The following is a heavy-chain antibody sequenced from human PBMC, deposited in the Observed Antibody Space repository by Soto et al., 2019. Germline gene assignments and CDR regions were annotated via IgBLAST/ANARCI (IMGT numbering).Heavy chain of an antibody. CDR1: GGTFSSYA. J-gene: IGHJ6*02. CDR2: IIPLFGTA. CDR3: ASRTTVTTSRYYYYGMDV. V-gene: IGHV1-69*06. D-gene: IGHD4-17*01. Sequence: SVKVSSKASGGTFSSYAISWVRQAPGQALEWMGGIIPLFGTANYAQKIQGRVTITADKSTSTAYMELSSLRSEDTAVYYCASRTTVTTSRYYYYGMDVWGQGTTVTVSS.